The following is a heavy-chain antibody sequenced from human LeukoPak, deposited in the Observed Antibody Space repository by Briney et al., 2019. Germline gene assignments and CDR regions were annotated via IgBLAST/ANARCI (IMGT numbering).Heavy chain of an antibody. CDR3: AKDRLNYYDSSGYYYGFAFDI. Sequence: GGSLRLSCAASGFTVTNNYMSWVRQAPGKGLEWVSIIYSGGGTYYADSVKGRFIISRDNSINTLSLQMNSLRAEDTGVYYCAKDRLNYYDSSGYYYGFAFDIWGQGTMVTVSS. D-gene: IGHD3-22*01. V-gene: IGHV3-66*01. CDR2: IYSGGGT. CDR1: GFTVTNNY. J-gene: IGHJ3*02.